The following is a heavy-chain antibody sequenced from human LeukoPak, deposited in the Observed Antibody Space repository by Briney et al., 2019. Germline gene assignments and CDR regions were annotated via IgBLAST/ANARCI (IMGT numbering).Heavy chain of an antibody. CDR2: INPNSGGT. J-gene: IGHJ4*03. CDR1: GYTFTGSY. CDR3: ARETGYCSGGRCYFIY. V-gene: IGHV1-2*02. D-gene: IGHD2-15*01. Sequence: ASVKVSCKASGYTFTGSYIHWVRQAPGQGLEWMGWINPNSGGTSSAQKFQGRVTMTRDTSVSTAYMELSRLRSDDTALYYCARETGYCSGGRCYFIYWGQGTVVTVSS.